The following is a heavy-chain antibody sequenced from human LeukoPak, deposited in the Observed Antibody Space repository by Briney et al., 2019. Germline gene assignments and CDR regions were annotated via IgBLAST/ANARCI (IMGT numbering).Heavy chain of an antibody. V-gene: IGHV3-30*14. CDR2: ISYDGSNK. D-gene: IGHD2-15*01. CDR1: GFTFSSYA. Sequence: GRSLRLSCAASGFTFSSYAMHWVRQAPGKGLEWVAVISYDGSNKYYADSVKGRFTICRDNSKNTLYLQMNSLRAEDTAVYYCARASLYCSGGSCYGYWGQGTLVTVSS. CDR3: ARASLYCSGGSCYGY. J-gene: IGHJ4*02.